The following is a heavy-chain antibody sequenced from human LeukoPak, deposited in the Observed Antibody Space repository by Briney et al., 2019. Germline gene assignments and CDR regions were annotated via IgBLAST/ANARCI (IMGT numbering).Heavy chain of an antibody. CDR2: VSGGASST. J-gene: IGHJ4*02. D-gene: IGHD1-26*01. V-gene: IGHV3-23*01. CDR1: GFTFSSYA. CDR3: AKGHYVSGSDYSE. Sequence: PGGSLRLSCAASGFTFSSYAMSWVRQAPGKGLEWVSVVSGGASSTYYADSAKGRFTISRDNSKNTVYLQMNSLRAEDTAVYYCAKGHYVSGSDYSEWGQGTLVTVSS.